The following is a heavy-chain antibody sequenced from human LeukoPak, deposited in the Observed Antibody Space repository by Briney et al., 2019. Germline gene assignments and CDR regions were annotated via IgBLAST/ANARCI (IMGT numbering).Heavy chain of an antibody. V-gene: IGHV3-48*03. CDR2: ISNSGSTK. D-gene: IGHD5-12*01. Sequence: GGSLRLSCAASGFTFSSYEMNWIRQAPGKGLEWISYISNSGSTKYYADSVKGRFTISRDNAKNSLYLQMNSLRAEDTAMYYCARGVYGGYPLEELYYFDFWGQGALVTVSS. CDR1: GFTFSSYE. J-gene: IGHJ4*02. CDR3: ARGVYGGYPLEELYYFDF.